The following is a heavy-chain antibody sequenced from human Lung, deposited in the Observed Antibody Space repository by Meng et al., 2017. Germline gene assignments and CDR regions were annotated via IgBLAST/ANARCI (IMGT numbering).Heavy chain of an antibody. D-gene: IGHD4-11*01. V-gene: IGHV4-34*01. CDR3: ARGPTTMAHDFDY. CDR2: INHSGRT. CDR1: GGSFSDYY. Sequence: QVQLHTWGAVLLKPSETLSLPWAVSGGSFSDYYWSGIRQPPGKGLEWIGEINHSGRTNYNPSLESRATISVDTSKNNLSLKLSSVTAADSAVYYCARGPTTMAHDFDYWGQGTLVTV. J-gene: IGHJ4*02.